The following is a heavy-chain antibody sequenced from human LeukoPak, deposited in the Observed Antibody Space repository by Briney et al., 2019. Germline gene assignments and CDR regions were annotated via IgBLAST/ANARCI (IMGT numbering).Heavy chain of an antibody. J-gene: IGHJ4*02. CDR1: GGTFSSYA. D-gene: IGHD1-26*01. CDR3: ARAVGATSSGTVDY. CDR2: IIPIFGTA. V-gene: IGHV1-69*13. Sequence: GASVKVSCKTSGGTFSSYAISWVRQAPGQGLEWMGGIIPIFGTANYAQKFQGRVTITADESTSTAYMELSSLRSEDTAIYYCARAVGATSSGTVDYWGQGTLVTVSS.